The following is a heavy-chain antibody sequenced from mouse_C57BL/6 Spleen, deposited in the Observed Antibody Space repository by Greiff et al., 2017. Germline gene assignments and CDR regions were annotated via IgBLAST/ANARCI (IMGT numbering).Heavy chain of an antibody. Sequence: QVQLKPSGAELVRPGASVTLSCKASGYTFTDYEMHWVKQTPVHGLEWIGAIDPETGGTAYNQKFKGKAILTADKSSSTAYMELRSLTSEDSAVYYCTRERAFAYWGQGTLVTVSA. V-gene: IGHV1-15*01. CDR2: IDPETGGT. J-gene: IGHJ3*01. CDR3: TRERAFAY. D-gene: IGHD3-1*01. CDR1: GYTFTDYE.